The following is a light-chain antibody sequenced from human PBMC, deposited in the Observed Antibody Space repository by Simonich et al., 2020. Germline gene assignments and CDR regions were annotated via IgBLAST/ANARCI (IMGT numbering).Light chain of an antibody. J-gene: IGKJ2*01. CDR3: QQYYSTPYT. CDR1: QSVLYSSNNKNY. CDR2: CAS. V-gene: IGKV4-1*01. Sequence: DIVMTQSPDSLAVSLGERATINCKSSQSVLYSSNNKNYLACYQQKPGQPPKLRIYCASTRESGVPDRFSGSGSGSDFTLTISSLQAEDVAVYYCQQYYSTPYTFGQGTKLEIK.